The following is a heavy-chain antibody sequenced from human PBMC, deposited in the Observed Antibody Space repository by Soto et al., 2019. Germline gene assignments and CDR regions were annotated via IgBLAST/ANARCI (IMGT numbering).Heavy chain of an antibody. D-gene: IGHD3-22*01. CDR2: IYHSGST. CDR1: GVSIRSGGYS. Sequence: SDTLSLTCAFSGVSIRSGGYSWSWIRQPPGKGLEWIGYIYHSGSTYYNPSLKSRVTISVDRSKNQFSLKLSSVTAADTAVYYCARENTYYYDSSGYWGAVDIWGKGTMVT. CDR3: ARENTYYYDSSGYWGAVDI. J-gene: IGHJ3*02. V-gene: IGHV4-30-2*01.